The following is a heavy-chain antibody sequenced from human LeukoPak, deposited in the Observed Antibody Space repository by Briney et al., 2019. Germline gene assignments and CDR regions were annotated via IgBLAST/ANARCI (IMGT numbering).Heavy chain of an antibody. D-gene: IGHD1-1*01. CDR3: ARDYNWSFDS. Sequence: ASVKVSCKASGYTFTSNKMHWVRQAPGQGLEWMGIITPTDGRRTYAQRLQGRVTMTRDTSTNTVYMELSSLTSEDTAIYYCARDYNWSFDSGGQGTLVTVSS. V-gene: IGHV1-46*01. CDR1: GYTFTSNK. CDR2: ITPTDGRR. J-gene: IGHJ4*02.